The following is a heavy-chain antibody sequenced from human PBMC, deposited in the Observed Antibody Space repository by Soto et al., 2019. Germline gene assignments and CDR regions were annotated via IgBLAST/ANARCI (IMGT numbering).Heavy chain of an antibody. D-gene: IGHD3-3*01. V-gene: IGHV1-8*01. CDR2: MNPNSGNT. Sequence: TRQGLEWMGWMNPNSGNTGYAQKFQGRVTMTRNTSISTAYMELSSLRSEDTAVYYCARVYYDFWSGYYTFDYWGQGTLVTVSS. J-gene: IGHJ4*02. CDR3: ARVYYDFWSGYYTFDY.